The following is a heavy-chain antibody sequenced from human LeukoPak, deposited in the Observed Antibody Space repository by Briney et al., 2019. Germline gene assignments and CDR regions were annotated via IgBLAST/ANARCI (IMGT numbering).Heavy chain of an antibody. V-gene: IGHV4-59*01. CDR2: IYYSGST. CDR1: GGSISSYY. Sequence: SETLSLTCTVSGGSISSYYWSWIRQPPGKGLEWIGYIYYSGSTNYNPSLKSRVTISVDTSKNQFSLKLSSVTAADTAVYYCARVGTLFVDSAYYYGMDVWGKGTTVTVSS. CDR3: ARVGTLFVDSAYYYGMDV. J-gene: IGHJ6*04. D-gene: IGHD3-10*02.